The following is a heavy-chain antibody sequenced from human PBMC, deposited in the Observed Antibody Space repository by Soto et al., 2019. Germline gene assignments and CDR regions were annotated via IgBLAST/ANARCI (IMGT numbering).Heavy chain of an antibody. CDR1: GFSFSSYW. Sequence: VQLVESGGGLVQPGGSLRLSCAASGFSFSSYWMHWVRQAPGKGLVWVSRINGDGSVTSSADSVKGRFTISRDNARNTLYLQMNSLRAEDTAVYYCARVSGYSNMCLDYWGQGTLVTVSS. V-gene: IGHV3-74*01. CDR3: ARVSGYSNMCLDY. D-gene: IGHD4-4*01. CDR2: INGDGSVT. J-gene: IGHJ4*02.